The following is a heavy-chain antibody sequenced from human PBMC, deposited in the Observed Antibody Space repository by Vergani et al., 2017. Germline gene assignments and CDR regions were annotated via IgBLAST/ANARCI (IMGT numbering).Heavy chain of an antibody. CDR1: GFTFSSYS. CDR2: ISSSSSYI. J-gene: IGHJ2*01. V-gene: IGHV3-21*01. Sequence: EVQLVESGGGLVKPGGSLRLSCAASGFTFSSYSMNWVRQAPGKGLEWVSSISSSSSYIYYADSVKGRFTISRDNAKNSLYLQMNSLGAEDTAVYYCARDHPMVGNWYFDLWGRGTLVTVSS. CDR3: ARDHPMVGNWYFDL. D-gene: IGHD3-10*01.